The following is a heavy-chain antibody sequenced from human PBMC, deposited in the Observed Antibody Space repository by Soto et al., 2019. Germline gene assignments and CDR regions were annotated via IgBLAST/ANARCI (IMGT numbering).Heavy chain of an antibody. V-gene: IGHV3-9*02. CDR1: GFNSEAYS. J-gene: IGHJ4*02. CDR2: ISGDSGSS. CDR3: ARGGGGGLFEH. D-gene: IGHD2-21*01. Sequence: GGSLRLSCAASGFNSEAYSLHWVRQLPGKGLEWVAGISGDSGSSGYADSVKGRFTISRDNTKSSLFLQMNSLGVEDTAVYYCARGGGGGLFEHWGQGVLVTVSS.